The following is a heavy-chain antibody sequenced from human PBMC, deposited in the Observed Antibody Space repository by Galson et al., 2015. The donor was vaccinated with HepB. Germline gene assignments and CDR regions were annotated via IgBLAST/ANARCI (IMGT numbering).Heavy chain of an antibody. V-gene: IGHV1-46*01. CDR1: AHIFTGYY. CDR2: ISPSGSST. CDR3: AREGGLFGDVSPLDY. J-gene: IGHJ4*02. D-gene: IGHD3-3*01. Sequence: SVKVSCKAPAHIFTGYYIHWVRQAPGQGLEWMGRISPSGSSTDYARNFQDRLTMTRDTSTSTVFMDLSSLRPDDTAVYYCAREGGLFGDVSPLDYWGQGTLVTVSS.